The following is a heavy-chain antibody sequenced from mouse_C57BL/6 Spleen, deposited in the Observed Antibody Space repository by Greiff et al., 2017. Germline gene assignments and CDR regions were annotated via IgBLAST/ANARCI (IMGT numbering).Heavy chain of an antibody. CDR2: IHPNSGST. D-gene: IGHD1-1*01. V-gene: IGHV1-64*01. Sequence: QVHVKQPGAELVKPGASVKLSCKASGYTFTSYWMHWVKQRPGQGLEWIGMIHPNSGSTNYNEKFKSKATLTVDKSSSTAYMQLSSLTSEDSAVYYCARGEIYYYGSSWYFDVWGTGTTVTVSS. J-gene: IGHJ1*03. CDR3: ARGEIYYYGSSWYFDV. CDR1: GYTFTSYW.